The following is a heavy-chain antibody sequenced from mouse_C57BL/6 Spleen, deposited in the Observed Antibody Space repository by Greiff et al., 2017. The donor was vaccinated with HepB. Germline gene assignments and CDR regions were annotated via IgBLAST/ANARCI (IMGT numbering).Heavy chain of an antibody. CDR2: IDPSDSYT. D-gene: IGHD2-3*01. CDR3: ARSYEKAY. V-gene: IGHV1-50*01. Sequence: QVQLQQPGAELVKPGASVKLSCKASGYTFTSYWMQWVKQRPGQGLEWIGEIDPSDSYTNYNQKFKGKATLTVDTSSSTAYMQLSSLTSEDSAVYYCARSYEKAYWGQGTLVTVSA. CDR1: GYTFTSYW. J-gene: IGHJ3*01.